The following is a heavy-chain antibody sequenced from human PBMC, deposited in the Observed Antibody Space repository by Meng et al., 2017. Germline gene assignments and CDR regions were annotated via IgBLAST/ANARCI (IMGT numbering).Heavy chain of an antibody. CDR1: GFTFSSYG. V-gene: IGHV3-33*01. CDR2: IWYDGSNK. J-gene: IGHJ2*01. CDR3: ARGLSTTYWYFDL. D-gene: IGHD2/OR15-2a*01. Sequence: VQLVESWGCVVQAGRSLRLSCAASGFTFSSYGMHWVRQAPGKGLEWVAVIWYDGSNKYYADSVRGRFTISRDNSKNTLYLQMNSLRAEDTAVYYCARGLSTTYWYFDLWGRGTLVTVSS.